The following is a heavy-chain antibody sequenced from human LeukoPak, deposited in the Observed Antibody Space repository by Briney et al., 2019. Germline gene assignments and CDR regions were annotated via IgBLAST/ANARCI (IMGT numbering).Heavy chain of an antibody. Sequence: SQTLCLTCTVSGGSISSGGYYWSWIRQHPGKGLEWNGNIYYSGSTYYNPSLKSRVTISVDTSKNQFSLKLSSVTAADTAVYYCARRGITIFGVVKEDNWFDPWGQGTLVTVSS. CDR2: IYYSGST. V-gene: IGHV4-31*03. CDR3: ARRGITIFGVVKEDNWFDP. CDR1: GGSISSGGYY. J-gene: IGHJ5*02. D-gene: IGHD3-3*01.